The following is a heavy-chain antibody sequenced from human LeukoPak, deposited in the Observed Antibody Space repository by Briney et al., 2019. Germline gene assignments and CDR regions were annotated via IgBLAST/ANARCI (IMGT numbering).Heavy chain of an antibody. CDR1: GFTFSSYG. V-gene: IGHV3-30*18. CDR3: AKDDYYDTSGYRD. D-gene: IGHD3-22*01. Sequence: GGSLRLSCAGSGFTFSSYGMHWVRQAPGKGLEWVAFISYDVGKKYYADSVKGRFTISRDNSKNTLYLQMNSLRAEDTAVYYCAKDDYYDTSGYRDWGQGTLVTVSS. CDR2: ISYDVGKK. J-gene: IGHJ4*02.